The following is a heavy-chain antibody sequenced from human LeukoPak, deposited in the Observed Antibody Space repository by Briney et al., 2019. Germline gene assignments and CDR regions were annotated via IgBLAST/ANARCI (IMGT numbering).Heavy chain of an antibody. V-gene: IGHV4-4*07. CDR2: IYTSGST. Sequence: SETLSLTCTVSGASISSYYWSWIRQLAGKGLEWIGRIYTSGSTNYNPSLKSRVTMSVDTSKNQFSLKLSSVTAADTAVYYCARSIARYYYGSGSYYDYWGQGTLVTVSS. D-gene: IGHD3-10*01. J-gene: IGHJ4*02. CDR1: GASISSYY. CDR3: ARSIARYYYGSGSYYDY.